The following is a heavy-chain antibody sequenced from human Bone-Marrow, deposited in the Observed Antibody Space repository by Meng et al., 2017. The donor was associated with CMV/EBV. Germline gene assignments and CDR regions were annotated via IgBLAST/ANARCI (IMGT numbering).Heavy chain of an antibody. CDR1: GYSFARHW. CDR2: IYPGDSDT. CDR3: ARRSVNFDL. J-gene: IGHJ2*01. V-gene: IGHV5-51*01. Sequence: GESLDLLLGSGYSFARHWIDWVRQMPGKGLEWMGIIYPGDSDTRYSPSFQGQVTISADKSISTAYLQWSSLKASDTAMYYCARRSVNFDLWGRGTLVTVSS.